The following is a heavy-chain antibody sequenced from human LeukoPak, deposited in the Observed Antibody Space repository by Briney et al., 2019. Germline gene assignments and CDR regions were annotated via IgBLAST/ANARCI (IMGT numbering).Heavy chain of an antibody. D-gene: IGHD3-10*01. J-gene: IGHJ5*02. V-gene: IGHV1-8*01. CDR3: ARKLWFGELLDP. Sequence: ASVKVSCKASGYTFTSYDINWVRQATGQGLEWMGWMNPNSGNTGHAQKFQGRVTMTRNTSISTAYMELSSLRSEDTAVYYCARKLWFGELLDPWGQGTLVTVSS. CDR2: MNPNSGNT. CDR1: GYTFTSYD.